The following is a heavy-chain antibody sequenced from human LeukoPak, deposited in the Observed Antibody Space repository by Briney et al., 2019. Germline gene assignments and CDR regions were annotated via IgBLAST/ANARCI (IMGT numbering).Heavy chain of an antibody. J-gene: IGHJ3*02. Sequence: ASVKVSCKASGGTFSSYAISWVRQAPGQGLEWMGRIIPIFGTANYAQKFQGRVTITTDESTSTAYMELSSLRSEDTAVYYCAREIPGPYVIVAVGDAFDIWGQGTMVTVSS. CDR3: AREIPGPYVIVAVGDAFDI. V-gene: IGHV1-69*05. CDR2: IIPIFGTA. D-gene: IGHD3-22*01. CDR1: GGTFSSYA.